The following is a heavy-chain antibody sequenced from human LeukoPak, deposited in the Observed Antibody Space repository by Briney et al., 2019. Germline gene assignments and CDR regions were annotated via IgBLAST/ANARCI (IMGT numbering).Heavy chain of an antibody. CDR2: INHSGST. CDR3: ARLEGGGYDSSGYKDDY. CDR1: GGSFSGYY. D-gene: IGHD3-22*01. J-gene: IGHJ4*02. V-gene: IGHV4-34*01. Sequence: SETLSLTCAVYGGSFSGYYWSWIRQPPGKGLEWIGEINHSGSTNYNPSLKSRVTISVDTSKNQFSLKLSSVTAADTAVYYCARLEGGGYDSSGYKDDYWGQGTLVTVSS.